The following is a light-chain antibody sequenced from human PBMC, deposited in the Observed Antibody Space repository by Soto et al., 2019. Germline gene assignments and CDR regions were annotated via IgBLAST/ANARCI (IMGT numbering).Light chain of an antibody. V-gene: IGKV3-15*01. CDR1: QSVGTD. CDR3: LQHNSYPRT. Sequence: EIVMTQSPATLSVSPGERATLSCRASQSVGTDLAWYQQKPGQGPRLLIYGASTRFSGVPARFSGSGSGTDFTLTIDSLQSEDFATYYCLQHNSYPRTFGQGTKVEIK. J-gene: IGKJ1*01. CDR2: GAS.